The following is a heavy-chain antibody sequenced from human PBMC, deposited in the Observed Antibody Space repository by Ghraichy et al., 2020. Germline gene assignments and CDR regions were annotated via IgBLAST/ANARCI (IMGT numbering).Heavy chain of an antibody. CDR3: ASWYDYYYGMDV. CDR2: IYYSGST. V-gene: IGHV4-61*01. J-gene: IGHJ6*02. Sequence: SETLSLTCTVSGGSVSSGSYYWGWIRQPPGKGLEWIGYIYYSGSTNYNPSLKSRVTISVDTSKNQFSLKLSSVTAADTAVYYCASWYDYYYGMDVWGQGTTGTVSS. CDR1: GGSVSSGSYY.